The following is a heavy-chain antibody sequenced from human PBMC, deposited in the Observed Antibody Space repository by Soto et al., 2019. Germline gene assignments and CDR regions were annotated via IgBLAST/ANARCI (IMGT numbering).Heavy chain of an antibody. CDR2: IGFAGDT. V-gene: IGHV3-13*01. CDR3: VRGLPGGFDP. D-gene: IGHD3-10*01. Sequence: VGSLRLSCGASGFIFSNFDMHWVRQATEKGLEWVSGIGFAGDTNYSGSVKGRFTISRENAKNSLFLQMNSLRVGDTAVYYCVRGLPGGFDPWGQGTLVTVSS. J-gene: IGHJ5*02. CDR1: GFIFSNFD.